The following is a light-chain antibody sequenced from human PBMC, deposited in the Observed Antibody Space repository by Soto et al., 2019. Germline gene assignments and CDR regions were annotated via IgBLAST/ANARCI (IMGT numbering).Light chain of an antibody. CDR1: QSINNY. J-gene: IGKJ1*01. CDR2: AAS. V-gene: IGKV1-39*01. CDR3: QQSYSTPPT. Sequence: DIQMPQSPSSLSASVGASFTITGRASQSINNYLSWYQQKPGKAPKLLIYAASSLQSGVPSRFSGSGSGTDFTLTISSLQPEDFATYYCQQSYSTPPTFGQGTKVDIK.